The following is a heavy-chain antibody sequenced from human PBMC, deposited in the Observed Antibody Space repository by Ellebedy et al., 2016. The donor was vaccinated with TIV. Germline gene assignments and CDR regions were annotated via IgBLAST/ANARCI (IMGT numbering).Heavy chain of an antibody. D-gene: IGHD3-10*01. CDR2: LSGSGGSP. V-gene: IGHV3-23*01. Sequence: PGGSLRLSCVASGFTFSSYAMSRVRQAPGKGLEWVSSLSGSGGSPYYADSVKGRFTISRDNSKNTLYLQMNSLRAEDTAVYYCAKRVTMVREVITYYHYAMDVWGQGTTVTVSS. CDR1: GFTFSSYA. J-gene: IGHJ6*02. CDR3: AKRVTMVREVITYYHYAMDV.